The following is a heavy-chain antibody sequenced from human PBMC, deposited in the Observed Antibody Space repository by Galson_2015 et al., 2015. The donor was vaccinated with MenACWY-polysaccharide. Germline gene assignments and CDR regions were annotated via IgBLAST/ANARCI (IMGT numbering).Heavy chain of an antibody. CDR1: GYTFTTHY. J-gene: IGHJ4*02. CDR2: INPNSGAT. V-gene: IGHV1-8*02. Sequence: SVKVSCKASGYTFTTHYFHWMRQAPGQGLVWMGWINPNSGATTYAQKFQGRVTMTRNTSINTAYMELSSLTSEDTAVYYCASTKAGTHYFEYWGQGTLATVSS. D-gene: IGHD6-19*01. CDR3: ASTKAGTHYFEY.